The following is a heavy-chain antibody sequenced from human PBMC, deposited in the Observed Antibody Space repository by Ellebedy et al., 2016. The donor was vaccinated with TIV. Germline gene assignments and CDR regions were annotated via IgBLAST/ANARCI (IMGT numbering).Heavy chain of an antibody. D-gene: IGHD3-3*01. CDR2: IKTDGSET. V-gene: IGHV3-7*01. CDR1: GFSFSNFW. CDR3: VGFGVFNL. Sequence: GESLKISCAAWGFSFSNFWMSWVRQAPGKGLEWVAHIKTDGSETYYVDSVKGRFTISSENAKNALFLQMDGLRVDDSAVYYCVGFGVFNLWGQGAPVTVSS. J-gene: IGHJ5*02.